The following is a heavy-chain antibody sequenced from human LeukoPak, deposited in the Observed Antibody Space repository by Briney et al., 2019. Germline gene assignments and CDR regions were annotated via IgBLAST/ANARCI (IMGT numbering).Heavy chain of an antibody. CDR2: INPNSGGT. Sequence: ASLKVSCRASGYSFTAYYIHWVRQAPGQGLEWMGWINPNSGGTNYGLKLQGRVTMTRDTPISTAYMEVSGLRSNDTAVYYWARDYSHYCSSTSCSFYFDYWGQGTLVTVSS. CDR1: GYSFTAYY. CDR3: ARDYSHYCSSTSCSFYFDY. V-gene: IGHV1-2*07. D-gene: IGHD2-2*01. J-gene: IGHJ4*02.